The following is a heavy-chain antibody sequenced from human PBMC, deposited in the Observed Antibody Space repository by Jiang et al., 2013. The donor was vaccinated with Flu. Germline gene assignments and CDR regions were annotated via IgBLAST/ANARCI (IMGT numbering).Heavy chain of an antibody. CDR1: GGTSSSYT. D-gene: IGHD2-21*02. J-gene: IGHJ4*02. V-gene: IGHV1-69*17. CDR3: AGLMSCGGDCYYFDY. Sequence: SGAEVKKPGSSVKVSCKASGGTSSSYTIIWVRQAPGQGLEWMGGILPIVGIADYAQRFQGRVTITADKPTSTVFMELSSLRSEDTAMYYCAGLMSCGGDCYYFDYVGQGTLVTVSS. CDR2: ILPIVGIA.